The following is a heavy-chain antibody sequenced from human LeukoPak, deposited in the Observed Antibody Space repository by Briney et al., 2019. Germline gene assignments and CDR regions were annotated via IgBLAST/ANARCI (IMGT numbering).Heavy chain of an antibody. Sequence: DPSETLSLTCTGSGGSISSYYWSWIRQPPGKGLEWIGYIYYSGSTNYNPSLKSRVTISVDTSKNQFSLKLSSVTAADTAVYYCARDRCSGGSCYSVGPWFDPWGQGTLVTVSS. CDR1: GGSISSYY. CDR3: ARDRCSGGSCYSVGPWFDP. D-gene: IGHD2-15*01. J-gene: IGHJ5*02. CDR2: IYYSGST. V-gene: IGHV4-59*01.